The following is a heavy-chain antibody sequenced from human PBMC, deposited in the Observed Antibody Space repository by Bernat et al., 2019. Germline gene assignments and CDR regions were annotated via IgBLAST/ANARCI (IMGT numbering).Heavy chain of an antibody. CDR2: INPNSGGT. J-gene: IGHJ4*02. CDR3: ARASVDTAMVVYFDY. D-gene: IGHD5-18*01. Sequence: QVQLVQSGAEVKKPGASVKVSCKASGYTFTGYYMHWVRQAPGQGLEWMGWINPNSGGTNYAQKFQGWVTMTRDTSISTAYMELSRLRSDDTAMYYCARASVDTAMVVYFDYWGQGTLVTVSS. CDR1: GYTFTGYY. V-gene: IGHV1-2*04.